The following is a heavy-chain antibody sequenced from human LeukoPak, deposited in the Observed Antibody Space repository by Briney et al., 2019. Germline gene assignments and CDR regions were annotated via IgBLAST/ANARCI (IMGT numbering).Heavy chain of an antibody. CDR2: ISGSGGST. CDR1: GFTFNNYW. Sequence: GESLRLSCAASGFTFNNYWTSWVRQAPGKGLEWVSAISGSGGSTYYADSVKGRFTISRDNSKNTLYLQMNSLRAEGTAVYYCAKDYLGLLWFGELFDYWGQGTLVTVSS. CDR3: AKDYLGLLWFGELFDY. J-gene: IGHJ4*02. D-gene: IGHD3-10*01. V-gene: IGHV3-23*01.